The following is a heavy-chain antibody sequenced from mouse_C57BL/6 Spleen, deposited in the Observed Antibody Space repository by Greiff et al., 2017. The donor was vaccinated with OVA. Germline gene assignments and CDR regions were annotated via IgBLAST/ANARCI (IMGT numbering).Heavy chain of an antibody. CDR3: ARRGFAY. CDR2: IYPGSGST. Sequence: QVQLQQPGAELVKPGASVKMSCKASGYTFTSYWITWVKQRPGQGLEWIGDIYPGSGSTNYNEKFKSKATMTVDTSSSTAYMQLSSLTAEDSAVYYCARRGFAYWGQGTLVTVSA. CDR1: GYTFTSYW. J-gene: IGHJ3*01. V-gene: IGHV1-55*01.